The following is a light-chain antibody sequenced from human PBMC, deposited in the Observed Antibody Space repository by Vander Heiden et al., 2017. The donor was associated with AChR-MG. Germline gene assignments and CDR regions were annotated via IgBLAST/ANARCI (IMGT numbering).Light chain of an antibody. CDR2: EDS. CDR3: SSYKTTTTHVV. Sequence: QAALTQPASVSASPGQTITISCTGSSSDVGASNYVSWYQQHPGKAPQLMIFEDSNRPSGVSDRFSGSKSANTASLTITGLQAEDEADYYCSSYKTTTTHVVFGGGTKVTGL. CDR1: SSDVGASNY. J-gene: IGLJ2*01. V-gene: IGLV2-14*01.